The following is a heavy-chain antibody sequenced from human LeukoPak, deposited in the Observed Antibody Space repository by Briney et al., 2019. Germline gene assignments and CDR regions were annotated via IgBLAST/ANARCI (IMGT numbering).Heavy chain of an antibody. D-gene: IGHD2-2*01. Sequence: ASVKVSCKASGYTFTSYYMHWVRQAPGQGLEWMGIINPSGGSTSYAQKFQGRVSMTRDTSTSTVYMELSSLRSEDTAVYYCARDIPRYCSSTSCPGNLRFDPWGQGTLVTVSS. J-gene: IGHJ5*02. CDR1: GYTFTSYY. CDR3: ARDIPRYCSSTSCPGNLRFDP. V-gene: IGHV1-46*01. CDR2: INPSGGST.